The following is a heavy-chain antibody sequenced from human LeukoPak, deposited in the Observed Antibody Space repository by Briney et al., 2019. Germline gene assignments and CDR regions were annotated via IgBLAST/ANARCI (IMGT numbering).Heavy chain of an antibody. Sequence: GGSLRLSCAASGFTFSVYYMSWIRQAPGKGLEWVSVIYSGGSTYYADSVKGRFTISRDNSKNTLYLQMNSLRAEDTAVYYCARDDFWSGYPLMGVWGQGTTVTVSS. V-gene: IGHV3-53*01. D-gene: IGHD3-3*01. CDR2: IYSGGST. CDR1: GFTFSVYY. J-gene: IGHJ6*02. CDR3: ARDDFWSGYPLMGV.